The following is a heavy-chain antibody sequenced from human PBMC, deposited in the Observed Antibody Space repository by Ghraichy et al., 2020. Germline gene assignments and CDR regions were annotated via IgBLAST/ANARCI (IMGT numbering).Heavy chain of an antibody. Sequence: GESLNISCAASGFTVSSKYMSWVHQAPGKGLEWVSLIDSGGTTFYADSVKGRFTISRDLSKNTLYLQMNSLRAEDTAVYYCVRGRGYIFDFWGQGTLVTVSS. CDR2: IDSGGTT. CDR3: VRGRGYIFDF. CDR1: GFTVSSKY. V-gene: IGHV3-53*01. D-gene: IGHD2-2*02. J-gene: IGHJ4*02.